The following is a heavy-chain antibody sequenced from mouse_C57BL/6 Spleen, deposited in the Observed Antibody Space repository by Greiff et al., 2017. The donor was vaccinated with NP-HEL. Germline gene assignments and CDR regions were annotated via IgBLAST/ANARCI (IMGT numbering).Heavy chain of an antibody. D-gene: IGHD1-1*01. Sequence: QVQLQQSGAELVKPGASVKLSCKASGYTFTSYWMHWVKQRPGQGLEWIGMIHPNSGSTNYNEKFKSKATLTVDKSSSTAYMQLSSLTSEDSAVYYCAREWPYYYDYWGQGTTLTVSS. J-gene: IGHJ2*01. CDR2: IHPNSGST. V-gene: IGHV1-64*01. CDR1: GYTFTSYW. CDR3: AREWPYYYDY.